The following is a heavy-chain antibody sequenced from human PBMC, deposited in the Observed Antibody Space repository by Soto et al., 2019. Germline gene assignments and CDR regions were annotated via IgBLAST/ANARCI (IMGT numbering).Heavy chain of an antibody. Sequence: KRMEWEAVYWHPGGNKYYADSVKGRFTVSRDNSKNTVYLQMNSLRVDDTAVYHGARDPGNDAAIDYWGQGTLVIGFS. D-gene: IGHD6-25*01. V-gene: IGHV3-33*01. CDR2: YWHPGGNK. J-gene: IGHJ4*02. CDR3: ARDPGNDAAIDY.